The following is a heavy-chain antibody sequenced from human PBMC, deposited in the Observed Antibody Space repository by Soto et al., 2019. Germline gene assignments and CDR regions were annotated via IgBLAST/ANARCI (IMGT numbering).Heavy chain of an antibody. J-gene: IGHJ4*02. Sequence: PSETLSLTCTVSGGSVSSSSYYWGWIRQPPGKGLEWIGYIYYSGSTYYNPSLKSRVTISVDTSKNQFSLKLSSVTAADTAVYYCARMGKDKSVWLRFPYYFDYWGQGTLVTVSS. CDR3: ARMGKDKSVWLRFPYYFDY. V-gene: IGHV4-30-4*08. D-gene: IGHD5-12*01. CDR2: IYYSGST. CDR1: GGSVSSSSYY.